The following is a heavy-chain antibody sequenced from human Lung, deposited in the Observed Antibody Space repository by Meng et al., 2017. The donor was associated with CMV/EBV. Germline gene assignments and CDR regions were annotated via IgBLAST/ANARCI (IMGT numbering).Heavy chain of an antibody. CDR3: ALSDDFWSGFRLGPFDY. J-gene: IGHJ4*02. V-gene: IGHV3-21*01. Sequence: GGSLRLXCAASGFTFSSYSMNWVRQAPGKGLEWVSSISSSSSYIYYADSVKGRFTISRDNAKNSLYLQMNSLRAEDTAVYYCALSDDFWSGFRLGPFDYWGQGTLVXVSS. CDR1: GFTFSSYS. D-gene: IGHD3-3*01. CDR2: ISSSSSYI.